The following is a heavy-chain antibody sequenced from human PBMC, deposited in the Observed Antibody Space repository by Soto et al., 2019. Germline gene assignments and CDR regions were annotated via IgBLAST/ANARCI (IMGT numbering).Heavy chain of an antibody. CDR2: IKQDGSEE. J-gene: IGHJ4*02. CDR3: ARGPRHGDAY. V-gene: IGHV3-7*05. Sequence: EVQLVESGGGLVQPGGSLKISCSASGFTFSTSWMSWVRQAPGKGLEWVANIKQDGSEEYYVDSVKGRFTVSRDNAKNSLYLQMNSLRVEDTAVYFCARGPRHGDAYWGLGTLVTVSS. CDR1: GFTFSTSW.